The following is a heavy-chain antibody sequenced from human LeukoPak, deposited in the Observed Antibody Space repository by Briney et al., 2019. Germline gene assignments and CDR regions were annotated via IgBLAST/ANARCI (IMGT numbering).Heavy chain of an antibody. V-gene: IGHV4-34*01. Sequence: SETLSLTCAVYGGSFSGYYWSWIRQPPGKGLEWIGEINHSGSTNYNPSLKSRVTISVDTSKNQFSLKLSSVTAADTAVYYCARGLNPLYYFDYWGQGILVTVSS. CDR1: GGSFSGYY. J-gene: IGHJ4*02. CDR3: ARGLNPLYYFDY. CDR2: INHSGST.